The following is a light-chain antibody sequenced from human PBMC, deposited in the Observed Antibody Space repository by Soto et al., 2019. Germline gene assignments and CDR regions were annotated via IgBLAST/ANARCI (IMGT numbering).Light chain of an antibody. CDR2: DAS. CDR1: QSVSSY. J-gene: IGKJ4*01. V-gene: IGKV3-11*01. CDR3: QQRSNWPLLT. Sequence: EIVLTQSPSTQSLSPGERAARSCRGSQSVSSYLAWYQQKPGQAPRLLIYDASNRATGIPARFSGSGSGTDFTLTISSLEPEDFAVYYCQQRSNWPLLTFGGGTKVDIK.